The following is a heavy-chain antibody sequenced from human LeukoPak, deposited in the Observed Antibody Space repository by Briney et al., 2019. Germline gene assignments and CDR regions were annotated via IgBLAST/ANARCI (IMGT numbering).Heavy chain of an antibody. CDR1: GFTFSSYA. J-gene: IGHJ4*02. Sequence: GGSLRLSCAASGFTFSSYAMSWVRQAPGKGLEWVSAISGSGGSTYYADSVKGRFTISRDNSKNTLYLQMNSLRAEDTAVYYCAKDQERQWELLLFDYWGQGTLVTVSS. CDR2: ISGSGGST. V-gene: IGHV3-23*01. CDR3: AKDQERQWELLLFDY. D-gene: IGHD1-26*01.